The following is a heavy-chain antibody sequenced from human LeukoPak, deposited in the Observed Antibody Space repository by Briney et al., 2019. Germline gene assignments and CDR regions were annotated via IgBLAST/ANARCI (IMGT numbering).Heavy chain of an antibody. CDR2: ITVNNGYT. Sequence: ASVKVSCKAAGYTFTSHGFIWLRQAPGQGLEWMGWITVNNGYTKYAQELQGRVTMTTDTSTSTAYMELRSLRSDDTAVYYCAKERDYGDYVGPGNYWGQGTLVTVSS. D-gene: IGHD4-17*01. J-gene: IGHJ4*02. CDR3: AKERDYGDYVGPGNY. CDR1: GYTFTSHG. V-gene: IGHV1-18*01.